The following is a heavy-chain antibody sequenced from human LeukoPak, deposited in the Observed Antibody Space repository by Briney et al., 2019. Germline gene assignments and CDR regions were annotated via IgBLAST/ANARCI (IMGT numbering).Heavy chain of an antibody. CDR3: ARGRSYDFWSGDFPFGMDV. J-gene: IGHJ6*02. CDR1: GGSSSGYY. V-gene: IGHV4-34*01. CDR2: INHSGNT. D-gene: IGHD3-3*01. Sequence: PSETLSLTCAVYGGSSSGYYWSWLRQPPGKGLEWIGEINHSGNTNYNLSLKSRVTISVDTSKNHFSLQLSSVTAADTAAYYCARGRSYDFWSGDFPFGMDVWGQGTTVTVSS.